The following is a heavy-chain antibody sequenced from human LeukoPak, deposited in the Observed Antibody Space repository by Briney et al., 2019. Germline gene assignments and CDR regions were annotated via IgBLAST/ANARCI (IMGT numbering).Heavy chain of an antibody. J-gene: IGHJ6*03. D-gene: IGHD3-10*01. V-gene: IGHV3-21*01. CDR1: GFTFSSYS. CDR2: ISTFSSYL. Sequence: AGGSLRLSCAASGFTFSSYSMNWVRQAPGKGLEWVSSISTFSSYLYYQDSLKGRFTISRDDAKNSLYLQMNSLRVEDTAAYYCARGPYGSGDLYYHYYMDVWGKGTTVTISS. CDR3: ARGPYGSGDLYYHYYMDV.